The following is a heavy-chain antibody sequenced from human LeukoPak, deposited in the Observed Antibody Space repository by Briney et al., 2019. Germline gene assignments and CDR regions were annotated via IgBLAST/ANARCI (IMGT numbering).Heavy chain of an antibody. V-gene: IGHV3-23*01. J-gene: IGHJ6*02. CDR2: ISGSGGST. D-gene: IGHD2-2*01. CDR3: ARVNTGAFCSSTSCQTSYYYYYGMDV. CDR1: GFTFSSYA. Sequence: PGGSLRLSCAASGFTFSSYAMSWVRQAPGKGLEWVSAISGSGGSTYYADSVKGRFTISRDNSKNTLYLQMDSLRAEDTAVYYCARVNTGAFCSSTSCQTSYYYYYGMDVWGQGTTVTVSS.